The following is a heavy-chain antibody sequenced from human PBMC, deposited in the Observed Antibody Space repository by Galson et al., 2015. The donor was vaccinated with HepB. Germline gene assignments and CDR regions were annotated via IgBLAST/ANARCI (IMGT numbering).Heavy chain of an antibody. V-gene: IGHV3-11*06. D-gene: IGHD3-10*01. CDR2: ISSSSSYT. CDR1: GFTFSDYY. Sequence: SLRLSCAASGFTFSDYYMTWIRQAPGKGLEWISYISSSSSYTNYADSVKGRFTISRDNAKKSLYLQMNSLRAEDTAVSYCARYSSGIYSLSYRGQGTLVSVSS. CDR3: ARYSSGIYSLSY. J-gene: IGHJ4*02.